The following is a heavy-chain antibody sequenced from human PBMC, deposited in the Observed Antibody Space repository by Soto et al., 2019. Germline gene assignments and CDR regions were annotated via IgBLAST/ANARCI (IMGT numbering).Heavy chain of an antibody. J-gene: IGHJ4*02. CDR1: GGSFSGYY. D-gene: IGHD6-6*01. V-gene: IGHV4-34*02. CDR3: ARSAGFSTSSARIDH. CDR2: INHFGST. Sequence: QVQLQQWGAGLLKPSETLSLTCVVYGGSFSGYYWTWIRQPPGKGLEWIGEINHFGSTNHNPSLKSPVTISVDTSKNQFPLKLSSVTAAYTAVYYCARSAGFSTSSARIDHWGQGTLVTVSS.